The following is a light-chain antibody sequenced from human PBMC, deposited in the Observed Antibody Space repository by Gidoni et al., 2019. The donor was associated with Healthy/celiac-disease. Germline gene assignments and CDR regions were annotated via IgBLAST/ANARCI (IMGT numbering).Light chain of an antibody. CDR1: QGIISY. J-gene: IGKJ4*01. Sequence: AIRITQSPSSLSASTGDRVTITCRASQGIISYLAWYQQKPGKAPKLLIYAASTLQSGVPSRFSGSGYGTDFTLTISCRQSEDFATYYCQQDYSYPLTFGGGTKVEIK. V-gene: IGKV1-8*01. CDR2: AAS. CDR3: QQDYSYPLT.